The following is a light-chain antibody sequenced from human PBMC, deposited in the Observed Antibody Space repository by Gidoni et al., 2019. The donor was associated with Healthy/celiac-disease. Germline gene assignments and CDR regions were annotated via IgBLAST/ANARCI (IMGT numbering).Light chain of an antibody. CDR3: QQYNNWPRT. CDR1: QSVSSN. CDR2: VAS. Sequence: EIVMTQSPATLSASPGERATLSCRASQSVSSNIAWYQQKPGQAPRLLIYVASTRATGIPARFSGSGSGTEFTLTISSLQSEDFAVYYCQQYNNWPRTFGQXTKVEIK. V-gene: IGKV3-15*01. J-gene: IGKJ1*01.